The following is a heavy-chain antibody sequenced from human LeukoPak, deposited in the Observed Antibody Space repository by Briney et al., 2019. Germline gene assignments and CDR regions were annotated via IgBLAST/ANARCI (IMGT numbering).Heavy chain of an antibody. V-gene: IGHV3-23*01. J-gene: IGHJ4*02. CDR2: ISGSGGST. D-gene: IGHD3-9*01. CDR1: GFTISSYA. CDR3: ATHLTGYYSFDY. Sequence: GASLRLSCAASGFTISSYAMSWVRQPAGKGLEWVSAISGSGGSTYYAASAKGRSTIPRANSKNTLYLKMNRLRPEDTAVYYCATHLTGYYSFDYWGQGSLVTVSS.